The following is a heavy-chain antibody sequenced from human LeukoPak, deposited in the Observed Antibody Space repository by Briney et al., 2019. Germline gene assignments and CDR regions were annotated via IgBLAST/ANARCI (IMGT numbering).Heavy chain of an antibody. J-gene: IGHJ4*02. Sequence: ASLKVSCKASGYTFTDYYMHWVRQAPGHGLEWMGWINPNNGGTNFAQKFQGRVTMTRDTSISTAYMELSRLRSDDTAVYYCARARGIAVAGARGGFDYWGQGTLVTVSS. V-gene: IGHV1-2*02. CDR2: INPNNGGT. CDR3: ARARGIAVAGARGGFDY. CDR1: GYTFTDYY. D-gene: IGHD6-19*01.